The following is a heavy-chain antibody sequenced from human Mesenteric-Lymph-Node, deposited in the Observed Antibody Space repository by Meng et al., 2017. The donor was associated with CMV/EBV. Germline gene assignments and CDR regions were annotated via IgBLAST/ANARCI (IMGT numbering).Heavy chain of an antibody. V-gene: IGHV3-30-3*01. Sequence: GGSLRLSCAASGFTFDSYAMSWVRQAPGKGLEWVAYISDDGSIKYHTESVRGRFTISRDNSRNTLYLQMNSLRDEDTAVYYCARETVVVPADDALDVWGQGTVVTVSS. D-gene: IGHD2-2*01. CDR3: ARETVVVPADDALDV. CDR1: GFTFDSYA. CDR2: ISDDGSIK. J-gene: IGHJ3*01.